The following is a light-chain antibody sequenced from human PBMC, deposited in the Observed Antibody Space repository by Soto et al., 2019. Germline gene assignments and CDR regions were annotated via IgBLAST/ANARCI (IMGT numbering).Light chain of an antibody. CDR1: SSNIGAGYD. Sequence: QSVLTQPPSVSGAPGQRVTISCTGSSSNIGAGYDVHWYQQLPGTAPKLLIYGNTNRPSGVPDRFSGSRSATSASLAITGLQAEDEADYYCQSYDSSLSGYVIFGGGTQLTVL. CDR3: QSYDSSLSGYVI. J-gene: IGLJ2*01. V-gene: IGLV1-40*01. CDR2: GNT.